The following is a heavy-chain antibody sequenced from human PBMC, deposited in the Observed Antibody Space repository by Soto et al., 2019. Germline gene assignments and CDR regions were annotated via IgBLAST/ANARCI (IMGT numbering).Heavy chain of an antibody. CDR1: GYSFTSYW. J-gene: IGHJ5*02. CDR3: ERLEYSGGSGDWFDP. Sequence: EWLKLSGEGCGYSFTSYWIVRVRQMPGKGLEWMGIIYPGDSDTRYSPSFQCKVTISADKSISTAYLQWSRLKASDTAMYYCERLEYSGGSGDWFDPWGQGTLVTGSS. D-gene: IGHD2-15*01. V-gene: IGHV5-51*01. CDR2: IYPGDSDT.